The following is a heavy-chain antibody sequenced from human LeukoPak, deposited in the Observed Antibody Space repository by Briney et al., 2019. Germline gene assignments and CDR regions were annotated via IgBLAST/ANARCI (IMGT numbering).Heavy chain of an antibody. J-gene: IGHJ4*02. CDR2: IYYSGST. D-gene: IGHD1-26*01. CDR1: SGSITTYY. V-gene: IGHV4-59*01. Sequence: SETLSLTCSVSSGSITTYYWSWTRQPPGKGLEWIGYIYYSGSTNYNPSLKSRVTISVDTSKNQFSLKLSPVTAADTAVYYCARQPPVGPTPLDYWGQGTLVTVSS. CDR3: ARQPPVGPTPLDY.